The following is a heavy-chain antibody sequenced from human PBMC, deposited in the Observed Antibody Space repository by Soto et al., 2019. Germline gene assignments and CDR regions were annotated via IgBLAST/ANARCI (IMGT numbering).Heavy chain of an antibody. CDR2: MNPKSGNT. J-gene: IGHJ4*02. CDR1: GYTFSSYN. Sequence: QVQLVQSGAAVKQPGASVKVSCTASGYTFSSYNINWVRQATGQRLEWMGWMNPKSGNTGYAQKFQGRVTMSRSTSINTAYMELSSLRSEDTAVYYCVRGEGVWQNHYDSRDITYCGQGTLVTVSS. V-gene: IGHV1-8*01. CDR3: VRGEGVWQNHYDSRDITY. D-gene: IGHD3-16*01.